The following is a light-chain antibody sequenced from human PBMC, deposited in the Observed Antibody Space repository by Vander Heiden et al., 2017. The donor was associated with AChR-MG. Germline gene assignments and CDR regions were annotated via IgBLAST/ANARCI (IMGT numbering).Light chain of an antibody. Sequence: DIKMTQSPSSLSANVGDRVTITCRATQGISSYLAWFQQKPGKAPRSLIYGASNLQSGVPSKFSGSGSGTDFTLTISSLQPEDFAIYYCQQYYSYPLTFGGGTKVEIK. CDR3: QQYYSYPLT. V-gene: IGKV1-16*02. J-gene: IGKJ4*01. CDR1: QGISSY. CDR2: GAS.